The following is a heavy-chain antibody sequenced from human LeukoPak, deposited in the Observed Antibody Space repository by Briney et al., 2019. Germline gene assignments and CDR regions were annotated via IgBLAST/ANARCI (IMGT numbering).Heavy chain of an antibody. CDR3: ARDLVTVTKGFDI. J-gene: IGHJ3*02. CDR1: DDSFSSHY. D-gene: IGHD4-17*01. V-gene: IGHV4-59*11. Sequence: SETLCLTCAVSDDSFSSHYWTWVRQPPGKGLEWIGYISYIGSTNYNPSLKSRVTISIDTSRNQFSLRLSSVTAADTAVYYCARDLVTVTKGFDIWGQGTMVSVPS. CDR2: ISYIGST.